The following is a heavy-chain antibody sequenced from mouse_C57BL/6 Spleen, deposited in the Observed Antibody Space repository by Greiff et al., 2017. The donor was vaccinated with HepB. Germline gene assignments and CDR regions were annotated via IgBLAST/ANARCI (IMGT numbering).Heavy chain of an antibody. V-gene: IGHV10-1*01. Sequence: EVKLVESGGGLVQPKGSLKLSCAASGFSFNTYAMNWVRQAPGKGLEWVARIRSKSNNYATYYADSVKDRFTISRDDSESMLYLQMNNLKTEDTAMYYCVRHVDGYYYAMDYWGKGTSVTVSS. CDR3: VRHVDGYYYAMDY. D-gene: IGHD2-3*01. CDR2: IRSKSNNYAT. CDR1: GFSFNTYA. J-gene: IGHJ4*01.